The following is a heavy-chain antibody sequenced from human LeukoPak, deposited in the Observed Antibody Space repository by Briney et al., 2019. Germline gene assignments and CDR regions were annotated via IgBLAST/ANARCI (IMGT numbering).Heavy chain of an antibody. J-gene: IGHJ4*02. D-gene: IGHD1-26*01. CDR2: MYYSGST. V-gene: IGHV4-59*08. CDR1: GGSITSDY. CDR3: ASRGSFGYFDY. Sequence: SETLSLTCTVSGGSITSDYWSWIRQPPGKGLEWIGYMYYSGSTNYDPSLKSRVTISVDTSKNQFSLKLSSVTAADTAVYYCASRGSFGYFDYWGQGTLVTVSS.